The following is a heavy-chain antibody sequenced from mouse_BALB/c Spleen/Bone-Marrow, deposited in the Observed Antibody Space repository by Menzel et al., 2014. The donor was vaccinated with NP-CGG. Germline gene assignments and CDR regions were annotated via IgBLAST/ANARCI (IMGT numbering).Heavy chain of an antibody. CDR1: GYTFSSLG. D-gene: IGHD1-1*01. V-gene: IGHV5-17*02. CDR2: ISSGSTTI. Sequence: EVKVEESGGGLVQPGGSRKLSCAASGYTFSSLGMHWVRQAPEKGLEWVAYISSGSTTIYYADTVKGRFTISRDNPKNTLLLQMTSLRSEDTAIYYCARDYYGSIYFDYWGQGTTLTVSS. CDR3: ARDYYGSIYFDY. J-gene: IGHJ2*01.